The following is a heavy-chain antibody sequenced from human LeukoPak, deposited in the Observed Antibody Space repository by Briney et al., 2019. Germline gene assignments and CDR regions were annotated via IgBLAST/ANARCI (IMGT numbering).Heavy chain of an antibody. D-gene: IGHD3-10*01. CDR3: ASLYGRYNYMDV. V-gene: IGHV1-69*05. J-gene: IGHJ6*03. Sequence: SVKLSCKASGGTFTSYAISGVRQAPGQGVEWMGGIIPIFGTANDAQKFQGRVTITTDESTSTAYMELSSLRSADTAVYYCASLYGRYNYMDVWGKGTTVTV. CDR1: GGTFTSYA. CDR2: IIPIFGTA.